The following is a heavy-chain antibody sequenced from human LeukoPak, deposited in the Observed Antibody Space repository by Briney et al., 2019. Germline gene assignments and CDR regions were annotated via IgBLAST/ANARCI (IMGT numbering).Heavy chain of an antibody. CDR3: VRGLNVEVAGTFGIDL. V-gene: IGHV3-48*01. D-gene: IGHD6-19*01. CDR1: GFTFSTYS. Sequence: GGSLRLSCAASGFTFSTYSMNWVRQAPGKGLEWVSYISSSSSTIYYVDSARGRFTISRDNAKNSLYLEINSLGAEDTAMYYCVRGLNVEVAGTFGIDLWGLGTMVTVSS. J-gene: IGHJ3*01. CDR2: ISSSSSTI.